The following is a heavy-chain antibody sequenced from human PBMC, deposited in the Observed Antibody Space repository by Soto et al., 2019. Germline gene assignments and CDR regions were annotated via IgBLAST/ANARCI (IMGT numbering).Heavy chain of an antibody. J-gene: IGHJ4*02. CDR3: AGVASISIAAAGTIDY. D-gene: IGHD6-13*01. V-gene: IGHV6-1*01. Sequence: PSQTLSLTCAISGDSVSSNSAAWNWIRLSPSRGLEWLGRTYYRSKWYSVYAPSVKSRITINPDTSKNQFSLKLSSVTAADTAVYYCAGVASISIAAAGTIDYWGQGTLVTVSS. CDR1: GDSVSSNSAA. CDR2: TYYRSKWYS.